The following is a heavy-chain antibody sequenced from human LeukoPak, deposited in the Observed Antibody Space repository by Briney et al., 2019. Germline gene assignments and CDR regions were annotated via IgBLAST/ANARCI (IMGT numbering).Heavy chain of an antibody. Sequence: ASVKVSCKASGYTFTGYYMHWVRQAPGQGLEWMGRINPNSGGRNYAQKFQGRVTMTRDTPISTAYLELTRLTSEDTAVYYCARAMEMATIWYDSWGQGTLVTVSS. V-gene: IGHV1-2*06. J-gene: IGHJ4*02. CDR2: INPNSGGR. CDR1: GYTFTGYY. D-gene: IGHD5-24*01. CDR3: ARAMEMATIWYDS.